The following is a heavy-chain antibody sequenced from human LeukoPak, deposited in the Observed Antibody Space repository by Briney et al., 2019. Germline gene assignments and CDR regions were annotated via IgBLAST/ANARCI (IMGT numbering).Heavy chain of an antibody. J-gene: IGHJ4*02. D-gene: IGHD6-19*01. CDR2: IYYSGNT. CDR3: ARLGSGWYGYFDY. Sequence: SETLPLTCTVSGGSISDYYWSWIRQPPGKGLEWIGYIYYSGNTNYNPSLRGRVTISMDTSKNQFSLKLSSVTAADTAVYYCARLGSGWYGYFDYWGQGTLVTVSS. V-gene: IGHV4-59*08. CDR1: GGSISDYY.